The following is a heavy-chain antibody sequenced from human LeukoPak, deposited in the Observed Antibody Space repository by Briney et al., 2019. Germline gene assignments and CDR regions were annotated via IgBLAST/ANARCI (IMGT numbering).Heavy chain of an antibody. Sequence: ASVKVSCKASGYTFTSYDINWVRQATGQGLEWMGGIIPIFGTANYAQKFQGRVTITADKSTSTAYMELSSLRSEDTAVYYCARAYSSSWYGHFDIWGQGTMVTVSS. V-gene: IGHV1-69*06. CDR3: ARAYSSSWYGHFDI. J-gene: IGHJ3*02. D-gene: IGHD6-13*01. CDR2: IIPIFGTA. CDR1: GYTFTSYD.